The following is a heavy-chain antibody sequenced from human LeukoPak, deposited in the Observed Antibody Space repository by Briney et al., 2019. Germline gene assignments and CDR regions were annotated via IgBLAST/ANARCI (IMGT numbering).Heavy chain of an antibody. CDR3: ASGRLVGAPDY. CDR2: TNTDGSSI. D-gene: IGHD1-26*01. J-gene: IGHJ4*02. V-gene: IGHV3-74*01. CDR1: GFTFSTFW. Sequence: GGSLRLSCAASGFTFSTFWMHWVRQAPGKGLVWVSRTNTDGSSITYADSVKGRFSTSRDNAKSTLFLQMISLRAEDTAVYYCASGRLVGAPDYWGQGTLVTVSS.